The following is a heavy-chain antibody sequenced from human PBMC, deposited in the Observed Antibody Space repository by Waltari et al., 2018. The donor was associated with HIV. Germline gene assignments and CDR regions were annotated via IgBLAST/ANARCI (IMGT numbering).Heavy chain of an antibody. J-gene: IGHJ4*02. CDR3: ARGSGYYYFDY. CDR1: GFTFSSYW. CDR2: MSTDGNSV. Sequence: EVQLVESGGGRVQPGGPLRLPCAASGFTFSSYWMDRVRQVPGKGLEWILGMSTDGNSVRIADSVKGRFTISRDNTKNTLYLQMNSLRVEDTAVYYCARGSGYYYFDYWGQGTRVTVSS. D-gene: IGHD3-22*01. V-gene: IGHV3-74*01.